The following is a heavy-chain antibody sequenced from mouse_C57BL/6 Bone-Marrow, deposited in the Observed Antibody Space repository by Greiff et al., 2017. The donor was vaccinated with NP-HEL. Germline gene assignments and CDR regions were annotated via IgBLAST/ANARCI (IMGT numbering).Heavy chain of an antibody. Sequence: EVQGVASGGGLVQPKGSLKLSCAASGFSFNTYAMNWVRQAPGKGVEWVARIRSKSNNYATYYADSVKDRFTIYRDDSESILYLQMNNLKTEATARYYCVRSIYDGSYWYFDVWGTGTTVTVSS. CDR3: VRSIYDGSYWYFDV. J-gene: IGHJ1*03. V-gene: IGHV10-1*01. D-gene: IGHD2-3*01. CDR1: GFSFNTYA. CDR2: IRSKSNNYAT.